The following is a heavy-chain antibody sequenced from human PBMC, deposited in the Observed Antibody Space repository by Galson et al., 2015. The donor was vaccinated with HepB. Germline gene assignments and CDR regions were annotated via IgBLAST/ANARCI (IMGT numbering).Heavy chain of an antibody. D-gene: IGHD3-10*01. CDR2: INTASGRT. CDR1: GYTLTRYA. J-gene: IGHJ6*02. V-gene: IGHV1-3*04. Sequence: SVKVSCKASGYTLTRYAIHWVRQAPGQRLEWMGWINTASGRTEYSQKFQGTVTITKDTSANTAYMEVSSLRSEDTAVYYCSRDSGRGFYGMDVWGQGTTVIVPS. CDR3: SRDSGRGFYGMDV.